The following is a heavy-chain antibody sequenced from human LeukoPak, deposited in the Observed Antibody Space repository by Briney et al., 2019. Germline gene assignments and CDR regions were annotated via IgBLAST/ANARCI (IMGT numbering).Heavy chain of an antibody. J-gene: IGHJ4*02. CDR1: GYSFSNYW. CDR2: IFPGDSEI. Sequence: GESLKISCKVSGYSFSNYWIGWVRQMPGKGLEWMAVIFPGDSEIRYNPSFQGQVTISADKSISTAYLQWSSLKASDTAMYYCARLTSFYAYRGSDPFDYWGQGTLVTVSS. D-gene: IGHD5-12*01. CDR3: ARLTSFYAYRGSDPFDY. V-gene: IGHV5-51*01.